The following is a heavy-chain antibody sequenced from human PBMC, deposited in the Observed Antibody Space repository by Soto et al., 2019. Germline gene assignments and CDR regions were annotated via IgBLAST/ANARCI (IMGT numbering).Heavy chain of an antibody. CDR2: INAGNGNT. CDR3: ARDDTVTTPYFDY. D-gene: IGHD4-17*01. Sequence: AAVKVSCKACGNTFTSYAMHWVRQAPGQRLEWMGWINAGNGNTKYSQKFQGRVTNTRDTSASTAYMELSSLRSEDTAVYYCARDDTVTTPYFDYWGQGTLVTVSS. V-gene: IGHV1-3*01. CDR1: GNTFTSYA. J-gene: IGHJ4*02.